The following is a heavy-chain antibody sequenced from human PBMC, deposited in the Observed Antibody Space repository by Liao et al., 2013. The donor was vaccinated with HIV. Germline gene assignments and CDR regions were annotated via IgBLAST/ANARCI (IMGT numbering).Heavy chain of an antibody. D-gene: IGHD5-18*01. CDR3: ARKGYSYVIPYWYFDL. Sequence: QVQLQQWGAGLLKPSETLSLTCTVSGGSISSSSYYWGWIRQPPGKGLEWIGSIYYSGSTYYNPSLKSRVTISVDTSKNQFSLKLSSVTAADTAVYYCARKGYSYVIPYWYFDLWGRGTLVTVSS. J-gene: IGHJ2*01. CDR1: GGSISSSSYY. V-gene: IGHV4-39*07. CDR2: IYYSGST.